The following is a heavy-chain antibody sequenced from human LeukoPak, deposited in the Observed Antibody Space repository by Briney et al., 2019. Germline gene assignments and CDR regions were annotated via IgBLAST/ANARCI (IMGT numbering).Heavy chain of an antibody. CDR3: ARDRNYYDSSGYYFEN. CDR2: IYHSGNT. J-gene: IGHJ4*02. CDR1: GSSVSSGSSF. Sequence: SETLSLTCTVSGSSVSSGSSFWSWIRQPPGEGLEWIGYIYHSGNTNYNPSLKSRVTISVDTSKSQLSLKLNSVTAADTAVYYCARDRNYYDSSGYYFENWGQGTLVTVSS. V-gene: IGHV4-61*01. D-gene: IGHD3-22*01.